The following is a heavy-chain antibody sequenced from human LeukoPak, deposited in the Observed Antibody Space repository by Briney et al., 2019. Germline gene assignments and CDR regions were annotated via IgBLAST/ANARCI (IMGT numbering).Heavy chain of an antibody. CDR3: VREQPGDGWSGFDY. CDR2: ISDDGSRQ. J-gene: IGHJ4*02. CDR1: GFTFRSYA. D-gene: IGHD6-19*01. Sequence: QAGGSLRLSCAASGFTFRSYAMHWVRQAPGKGLEWVAVISDDGSRQHYTDFLEGRFTISRDNSKNTVSLQMTSLTSEDTAVYFCVREQPGDGWSGFDYCGQGTLVTVSS. V-gene: IGHV3-30*10.